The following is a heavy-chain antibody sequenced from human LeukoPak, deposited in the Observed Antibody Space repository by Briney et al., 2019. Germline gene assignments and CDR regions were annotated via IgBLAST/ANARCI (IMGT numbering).Heavy chain of an antibody. CDR2: IYHSGRT. CDR3: AKGCVAVAGGGHFDY. J-gene: IGHJ4*02. CDR1: GGSISSSNW. Sequence: SETLSLTCAVSGGSISSSNWWSWVRQPPGKGLEWIGEIYHSGRTNYNPSLKSRVTMSIDKSKNHFSLKLNSVTAADTAVYYCAKGCVAVAGGGHFDYWGQGTLVTVSS. D-gene: IGHD6-19*01. V-gene: IGHV4-4*02.